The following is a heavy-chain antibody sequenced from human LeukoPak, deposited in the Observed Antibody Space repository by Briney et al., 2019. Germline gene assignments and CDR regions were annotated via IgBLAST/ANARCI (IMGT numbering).Heavy chain of an antibody. J-gene: IGHJ3*01. V-gene: IGHV4-59*01. CDR2: IYYSGST. CDR1: GGSISSYY. Sequence: PSETLSLTCTVSGGSISSYYWSWIRQPPGKGLEWIGYIYYSGSTNYNPSLKSRVTISVDTSKNQFSLKLSSVTAADTAVYYCARGSRRTMIFLWGQGTMVTVSS. D-gene: IGHD3/OR15-3a*01. CDR3: ARGSRRTMIFL.